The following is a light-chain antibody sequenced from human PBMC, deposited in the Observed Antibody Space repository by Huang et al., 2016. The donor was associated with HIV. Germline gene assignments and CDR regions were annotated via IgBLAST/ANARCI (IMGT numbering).Light chain of an antibody. CDR2: DAS. CDR1: QSVSSY. J-gene: IGKJ3*01. Sequence: EIVLTQSPATLSLSPGERATLSCRASQSVSSYLAWYQQKSGQAPRLLIYDASNRATGIPDRVSGSGSGTDFTLTSSSLEPEDFAVYYCQERSNWPRFTFGPGTKVDIK. V-gene: IGKV3-11*01. CDR3: QERSNWPRFT.